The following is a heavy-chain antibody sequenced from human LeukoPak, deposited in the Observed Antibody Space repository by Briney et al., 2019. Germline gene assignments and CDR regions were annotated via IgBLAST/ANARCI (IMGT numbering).Heavy chain of an antibody. Sequence: ASVKVSCKTSGGTFNNSAISWVRQAPGQGLEWLGGMMPLFGTAGYAQKFQGRVTITTDESTSTAYMELSSLRSEDTAVYYCARLPVRHYVWGSYTWGQGTLVTVSS. V-gene: IGHV1-69*05. CDR2: MMPLFGTA. CDR1: GGTFNNSA. CDR3: ARLPVRHYVWGSYT. D-gene: IGHD3-16*01. J-gene: IGHJ5*02.